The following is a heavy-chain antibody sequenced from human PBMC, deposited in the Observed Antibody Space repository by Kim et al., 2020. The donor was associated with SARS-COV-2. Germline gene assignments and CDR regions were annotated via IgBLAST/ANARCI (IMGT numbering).Heavy chain of an antibody. J-gene: IGHJ6*02. V-gene: IGHV3-23*01. CDR2: ISGSGDST. Sequence: GGSLRLSCAASGFTFSNYAMIWVRQAPGKGLEWVSAISGSGDSTYYADSVKGRFTVSRDNSRNTLYLQMNDLRAEDTALYYCAKGFGETYYGMDVWGQGTTVTVSS. CDR1: GFTFSNYA. CDR3: AKGFGETYYGMDV. D-gene: IGHD3-10*01.